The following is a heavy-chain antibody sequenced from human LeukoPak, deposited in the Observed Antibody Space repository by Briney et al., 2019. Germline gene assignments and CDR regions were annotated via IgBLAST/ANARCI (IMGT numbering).Heavy chain of an antibody. Sequence: SQTLSLTCAVSGDSVSTNTAAWHWIRQSPSRGLEWLGRTYYRSKWYNDYAGSVTSRITINPDTSKNQFSLQLNSVTPEDTAVYYCARHITGTPGNAFDIWGQGTMVTVSS. CDR1: GDSVSTNTAA. V-gene: IGHV6-1*01. J-gene: IGHJ3*02. CDR2: TYYRSKWYN. D-gene: IGHD1/OR15-1a*01. CDR3: ARHITGTPGNAFDI.